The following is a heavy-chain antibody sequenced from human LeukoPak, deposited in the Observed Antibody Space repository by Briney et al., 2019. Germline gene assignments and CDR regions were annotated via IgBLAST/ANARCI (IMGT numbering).Heavy chain of an antibody. CDR3: ARGDYDFWSGYYRT. V-gene: IGHV1-69*13. CDR1: GGTFSSYA. CDR2: IIPIFGTA. Sequence: SVKVSCKASGGTFSSYAISWVRQAPGQGLEWMGGIIPIFGTANYAQKFQGRVTITADESTSTAYMELSSLRSDDTAVYYCARGDYDFWSGYYRTWGQGTLVTVSS. J-gene: IGHJ5*02. D-gene: IGHD3-3*01.